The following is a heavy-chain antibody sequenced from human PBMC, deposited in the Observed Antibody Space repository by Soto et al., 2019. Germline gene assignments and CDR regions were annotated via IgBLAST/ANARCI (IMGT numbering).Heavy chain of an antibody. D-gene: IGHD3-3*01. V-gene: IGHV3-74*01. CDR3: ARDGWDLEWLLRVYSYMDV. CDR1: GFAFSSYW. J-gene: IGHJ6*03. CDR2: NNSDGTST. Sequence: VQLVESGGGLVQPGGSLRLSCAVSGFAFSSYWMHWVRQTPGKGLVWVSRNNSDGTSTAYADSVKGRFTISRDNAKDTLYLEMNSLRAEDTAVYYCARDGWDLEWLLRVYSYMDVWGKGTTVTVSS.